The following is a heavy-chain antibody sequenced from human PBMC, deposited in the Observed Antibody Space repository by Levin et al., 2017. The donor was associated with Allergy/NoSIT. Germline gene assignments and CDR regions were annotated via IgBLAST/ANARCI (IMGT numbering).Heavy chain of an antibody. J-gene: IGHJ2*01. V-gene: IGHV3-11*01. CDR3: ARGRGGVRPPRYFDL. D-gene: IGHD2-8*02. CDR1: GFTFSDYY. Sequence: PGGSLRLSCVASGFTFSDYYMSWVRQAPGKGLEWVTYISSSGSSTIYYADSVKGRFTISRDNAKNSLYLQMNSLRAEDTAVYYCARGRGGVRPPRYFDLWGRGTLVTVSS. CDR2: ISSSGSSTI.